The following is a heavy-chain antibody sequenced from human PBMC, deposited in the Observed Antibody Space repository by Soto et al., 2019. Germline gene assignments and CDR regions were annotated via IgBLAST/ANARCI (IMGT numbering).Heavy chain of an antibody. CDR2: ISGSGGST. CDR1: GFTFSSYD. D-gene: IGHD3-10*01. V-gene: IGHV3-23*01. J-gene: IGHJ3*02. Sequence: GGSLRLSCAASGFTFSSYDLSWVRQAPWKGLEWVSAISGSGGSTYYAESVKGRFTISRGNSKKTLYMQINRLRAEETAVYSCAKDWEMVRGGIAFDIWGQGTIVPFSS. CDR3: AKDWEMVRGGIAFDI.